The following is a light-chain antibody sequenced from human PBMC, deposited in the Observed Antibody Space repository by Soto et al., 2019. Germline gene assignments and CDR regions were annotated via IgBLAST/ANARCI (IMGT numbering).Light chain of an antibody. J-gene: IGKJ1*01. Sequence: DIQITQSPSALSASVGDRVTITCRASQSISSWLAWYQQKPGKAPKLLIFDASTLDSGVPSRFSGSGSGTEFTLTISSLQPDDFATYYCQQYNFYSGTFGQGTKVDIK. CDR3: QQYNFYSGT. CDR2: DAS. V-gene: IGKV1-5*01. CDR1: QSISSW.